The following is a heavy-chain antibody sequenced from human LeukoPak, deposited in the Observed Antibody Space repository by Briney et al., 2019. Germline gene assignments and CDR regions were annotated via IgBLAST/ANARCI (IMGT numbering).Heavy chain of an antibody. CDR3: ARGHFYDYIWGSYRPDAFDI. CDR1: GGSFSGYY. V-gene: IGHV4-34*01. Sequence: SETLSLTCAVYGGSFSGYYWSWIRQPPGKGLEWIGEINHSGSTNYNPSLKGRVTISVDTSKNQFSLKLSSVTAADTAVYYCARGHFYDYIWGSYRPDAFDIWGQGTMVTVSS. CDR2: INHSGST. D-gene: IGHD3-16*02. J-gene: IGHJ3*02.